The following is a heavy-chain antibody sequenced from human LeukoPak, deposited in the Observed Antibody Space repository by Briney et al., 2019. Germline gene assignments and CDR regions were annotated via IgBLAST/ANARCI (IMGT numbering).Heavy chain of an antibody. J-gene: IGHJ4*02. CDR2: ISWNSGSI. V-gene: IGHV3-9*01. CDR3: AKGPPYFPLDYYFDY. CDR1: GFTFDDYA. Sequence: GGSLRLSCAASGFTFDDYAMHWVRQAPGKGLEWVSGISWNSGSIGYADSVKGRFTISRDNSKNTLYLQMNSLRAEDTAVYYCAKGPPYFPLDYYFDYWGQGTLVTVSS. D-gene: IGHD3-9*01.